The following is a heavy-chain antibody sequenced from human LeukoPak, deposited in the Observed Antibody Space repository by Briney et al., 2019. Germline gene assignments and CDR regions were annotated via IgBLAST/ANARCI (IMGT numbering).Heavy chain of an antibody. D-gene: IGHD4-17*01. Sequence: SVKVSFKASGGTFIIYTISWVRQAPGQGREWMGRIIPILDIANYSQKFQGRVTITADKSTSTAYMELSSLRSEDTAVYYCAREGTTVSPNFDYWGQGTLVTVSS. CDR3: AREGTTVSPNFDY. CDR1: GGTFIIYT. CDR2: IIPILDIA. V-gene: IGHV1-69*04. J-gene: IGHJ4*02.